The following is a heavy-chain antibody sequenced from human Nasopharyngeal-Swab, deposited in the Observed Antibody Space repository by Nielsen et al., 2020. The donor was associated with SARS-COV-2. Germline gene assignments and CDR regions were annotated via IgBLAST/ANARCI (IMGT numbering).Heavy chain of an antibody. CDR3: ARGAYYDSRGAFDI. J-gene: IGHJ3*02. CDR2: ISGSGGST. CDR1: GFTFSSYA. Sequence: EGSLRLSCAASGFTFSSYAMSWVRQAPGKGLEWVSAISGSGGSTYYADSVKGRFTISRDTSKNTLYLQMNSLRAEDTAVYYCARGAYYDSRGAFDIWGQGTMVTVSS. V-gene: IGHV3-23*01. D-gene: IGHD3-22*01.